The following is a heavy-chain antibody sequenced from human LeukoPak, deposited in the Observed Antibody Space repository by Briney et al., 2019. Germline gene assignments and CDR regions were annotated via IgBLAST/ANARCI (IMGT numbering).Heavy chain of an antibody. D-gene: IGHD6-19*01. V-gene: IGHV3-23*01. CDR3: AKDAYSSGWYWVEYFQH. CDR2: ISGSGGST. Sequence: GGSLRLSCAASGFTFSSYAMRWVRQAPGKGLEWVAAISGSGGSTYYADSVKGRFTISRDNSKNTLYLQMNSLRAEDTAVYYCAKDAYSSGWYWVEYFQHWGQGTLVTVSS. CDR1: GFTFSSYA. J-gene: IGHJ1*01.